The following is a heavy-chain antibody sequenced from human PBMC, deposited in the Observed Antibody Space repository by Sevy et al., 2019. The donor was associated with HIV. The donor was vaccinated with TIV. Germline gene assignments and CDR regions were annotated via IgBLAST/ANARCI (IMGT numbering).Heavy chain of an antibody. V-gene: IGHV1-2*06. D-gene: IGHD3-10*01. CDR2: INPNSGDT. J-gene: IGHJ4*02. CDR3: ARSGGYDNGAFDY. CDR1: GYTFTSYF. Sequence: ASVKVSCKTSGYTFTSYFMHWVRLAPGLGPEWMGRINPNSGDTNYAQKFEDRVTMNRETSIRTAYMELTSLGADDTAVYYCARSGGYDNGAFDYWGQGTLVTVSS.